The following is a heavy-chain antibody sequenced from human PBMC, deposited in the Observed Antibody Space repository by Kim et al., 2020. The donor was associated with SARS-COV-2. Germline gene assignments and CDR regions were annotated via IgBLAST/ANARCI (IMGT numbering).Heavy chain of an antibody. J-gene: IGHJ3*02. CDR1: SGSISSRTYY. D-gene: IGHD2-21*01. CDR3: ARHSNRVMRAFDI. Sequence: SETLSLTCTVSSGSISSRTYYWGWIRQPPGKGLEWIGTIDNTGSTYYNPSLKSRLTIFVDTTKNQFSLKLRSVTTADTAVYYCARHSNRVMRAFDIWGQETMVTVS. V-gene: IGHV4-39*01. CDR2: IDNTGST.